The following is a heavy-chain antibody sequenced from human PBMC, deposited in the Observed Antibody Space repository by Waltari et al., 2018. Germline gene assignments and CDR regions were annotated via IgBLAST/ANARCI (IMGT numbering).Heavy chain of an antibody. Sequence: QVQLVQSGAEVKKTGSSVKVSCKASGGTFSSYAISWVRQAPGQGLEWMGGISPILGTANVAQKFEGKVTLTADEATSTAYMELSSLRSEDTAVYYCARYYGGNWYFDLWGRGTLVTVSS. V-gene: IGHV1-69*13. CDR1: GGTFSSYA. CDR3: ARYYGGNWYFDL. CDR2: ISPILGTA. J-gene: IGHJ2*01. D-gene: IGHD3-10*01.